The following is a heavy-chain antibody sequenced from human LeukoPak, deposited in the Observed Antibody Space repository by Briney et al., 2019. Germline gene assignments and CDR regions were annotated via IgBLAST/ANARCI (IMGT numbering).Heavy chain of an antibody. Sequence: GGSLRLSCAASGFTFSSYGMHWVRQAPGKGLEWVAVISYDGSNKYYADSVKGRFTISRDNSKNTLYLQMNSLRAEDTAVYYCAKDSVKVTTVRRVPHYMDVWGKGTTVTISS. CDR3: AKDSVKVTTVRRVPHYMDV. V-gene: IGHV3-30*18. J-gene: IGHJ6*03. CDR1: GFTFSSYG. D-gene: IGHD4-17*01. CDR2: ISYDGSNK.